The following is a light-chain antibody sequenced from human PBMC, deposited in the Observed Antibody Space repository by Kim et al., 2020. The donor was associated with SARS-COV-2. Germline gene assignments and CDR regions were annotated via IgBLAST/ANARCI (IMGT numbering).Light chain of an antibody. CDR3: QQFSGSPMFT. Sequence: SPGERATPSCRASRSVSSNFFAWYQQRPGQSPKRLISGVSKRATGIPDRFSGSGSGTDFTLTIRRLEPEDFAVYYCQQFSGSPMFTFGQGTKLEI. V-gene: IGKV3-20*01. CDR1: RSVSSNF. J-gene: IGKJ2*01. CDR2: GVS.